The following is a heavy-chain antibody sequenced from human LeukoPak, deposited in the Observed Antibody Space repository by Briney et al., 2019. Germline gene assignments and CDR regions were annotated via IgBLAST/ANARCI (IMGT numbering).Heavy chain of an antibody. CDR3: ARSSVAAAGYFDY. Sequence: PQTLSLTCAVSGGSISSGGYSWSWIRQPPGKGLEWIGYIYHSGSTYYNPSLKSRVTISVDRSKNQISLKLSSVTAADTAVYYCARSSVAAAGYFDYWGQGTLVTVSS. D-gene: IGHD6-13*01. V-gene: IGHV4-30-2*01. J-gene: IGHJ4*02. CDR1: GGSISSGGYS. CDR2: IYHSGST.